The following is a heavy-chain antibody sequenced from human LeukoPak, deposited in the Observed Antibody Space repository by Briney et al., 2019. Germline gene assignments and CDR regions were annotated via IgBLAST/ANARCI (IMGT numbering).Heavy chain of an antibody. V-gene: IGHV5-51*01. CDR1: GYIFTSYW. Sequence: GASLQISCKGSGYIFTSYWIVWVRQLPGKGLEWVGIIYTGDSDARYSPPFQGQVTISVDKSISPAYLQWNSLKASDTAMYFCARHDGYSSSLNAFDIWGQGTMVTVSS. J-gene: IGHJ3*02. CDR3: ARHDGYSSSLNAFDI. D-gene: IGHD6-13*01. CDR2: IYTGDSDA.